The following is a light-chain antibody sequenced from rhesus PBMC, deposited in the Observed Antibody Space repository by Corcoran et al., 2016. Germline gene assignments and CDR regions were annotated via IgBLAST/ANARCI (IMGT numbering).Light chain of an antibody. V-gene: IGKV1-25*01. CDR3: QHYYSTPLT. J-gene: IGKJ4*01. CDR2: EAT. CDR1: QAITND. Sequence: DIQMTQSPSSLSASVGDRVTITCRASQAITNDLAWYQQKPGQTPQLLIYEATSLQSGIPSRFSGSGSGTDVTLTISNLQSEDFATYYCQHYYSTPLTFGGGTKVDIK.